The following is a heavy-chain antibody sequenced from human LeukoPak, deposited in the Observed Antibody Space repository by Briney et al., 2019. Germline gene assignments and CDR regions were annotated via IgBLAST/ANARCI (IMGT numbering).Heavy chain of an antibody. CDR1: GFTFSSYA. D-gene: IGHD3-10*01. CDR2: ISGNGETT. CDR3: AIETERGFDY. Sequence: QPGGSLRLSCAASGFTFSSYAMTWVRQAPGKGLEWVSVISGNGETTYYAGSVQGRFTISRDNSKNTLYLQLNRLRAEDTAVYYCAIETERGFDYWGQGALVTVPS. V-gene: IGHV3-23*01. J-gene: IGHJ4*02.